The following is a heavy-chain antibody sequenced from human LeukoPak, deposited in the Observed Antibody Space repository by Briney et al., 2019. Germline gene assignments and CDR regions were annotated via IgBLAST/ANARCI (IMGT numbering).Heavy chain of an antibody. V-gene: IGHV3-11*01. CDR1: GLTFSDYY. CDR2: ISSSGGTI. Sequence: PGGSLRLSCAASGLTFSDYYMSWIRQTPGKGLEWVSSISSSGGTIYYADSVKGRFTISRDNAKNSLYLQMNSLRAEDTAVYYCARDRDSNYRFDSWGQGTLVTVSS. CDR3: ARDRDSNYRFDS. D-gene: IGHD4-11*01. J-gene: IGHJ4*02.